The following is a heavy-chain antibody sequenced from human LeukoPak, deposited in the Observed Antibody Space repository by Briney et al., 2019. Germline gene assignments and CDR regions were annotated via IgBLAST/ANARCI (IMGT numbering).Heavy chain of an antibody. CDR1: GVTFSSYE. J-gene: IGHJ4*02. CDR2: ISSSGSTI. CDR3: ARVMATTPGNC. D-gene: IGHD5-24*01. V-gene: IGHV3-48*03. Sequence: GGSLGLSCAASGVTFSSYEMNCVREAPGKGLEWVSYISSSGSTIYYADSVKGRFTISRDNAKNSLYLQMNSLRAEDTAVYYCARVMATTPGNCCGQGTLVTVSS.